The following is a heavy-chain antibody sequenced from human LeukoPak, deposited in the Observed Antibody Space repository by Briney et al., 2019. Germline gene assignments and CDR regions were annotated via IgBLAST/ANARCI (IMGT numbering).Heavy chain of an antibody. CDR1: GFTVSSNY. Sequence: GGSLRLSCAASGFTVSSNYMSWVRQAPGKGLEWVSVIYSGGSTYYADSVKGRFTISRDNSKNTLYLQMDSLRAEDTAVYYCAREIIQLPGYFDYWGQGTLVTVSS. V-gene: IGHV3-53*01. CDR2: IYSGGST. D-gene: IGHD5-18*01. J-gene: IGHJ4*02. CDR3: AREIIQLPGYFDY.